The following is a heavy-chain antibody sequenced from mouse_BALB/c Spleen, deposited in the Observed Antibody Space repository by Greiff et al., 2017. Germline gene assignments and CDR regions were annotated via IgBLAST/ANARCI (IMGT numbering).Heavy chain of an antibody. CDR3: ARSGGSSYAMDY. J-gene: IGHJ4*01. V-gene: IGHV5-17*02. D-gene: IGHD1-1*01. Sequence: EVQLVESGGGLVQPGGSRKLSCAASGFTFSSFGMHWVRQAPEKGLEWVAYISSGSSTIYYADTVKGRFTISRDNPKNTLFLQMTSLRSEDTAMYYCARSGGSSYAMDYGGQGTSVTVSS. CDR1: GFTFSSFG. CDR2: ISSGSSTI.